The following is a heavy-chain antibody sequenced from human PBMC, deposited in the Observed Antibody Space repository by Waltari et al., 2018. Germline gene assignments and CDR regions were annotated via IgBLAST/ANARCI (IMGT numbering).Heavy chain of an antibody. CDR2: LYPGDSDT. D-gene: IGHD3-16*01. J-gene: IGHJ5*02. Sequence: VQLVQSGAEVKKPGESLRISCRDSGYGFDSYWIAWVRQRPGKGLEWMGHLYPGDSDTRYNPSFQGQVTISADKSVTTVYLQWSSLKTSDSGIYYCARRFMTGEGLTLNWLDPWGQGTLVTVSS. CDR3: ARRFMTGEGLTLNWLDP. CDR1: GYGFDSYW. V-gene: IGHV5-51*01.